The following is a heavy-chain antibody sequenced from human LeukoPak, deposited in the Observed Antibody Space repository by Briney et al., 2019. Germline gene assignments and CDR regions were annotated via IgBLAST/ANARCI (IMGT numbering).Heavy chain of an antibody. J-gene: IGHJ4*02. CDR2: ISSSSSYI. V-gene: IGHV3-21*04. D-gene: IGHD1-26*01. CDR3: AKDISGSWTDKYFDY. Sequence: PGGSLRLSCAASGFTFSSYSMNWVRQAPGKGLEWVSSISSSSSYIYYADSVKGRFTISRDTSKNTLYLQMNSLRAEDTALYYCAKDISGSWTDKYFDYWGQGTLVTVSS. CDR1: GFTFSSYS.